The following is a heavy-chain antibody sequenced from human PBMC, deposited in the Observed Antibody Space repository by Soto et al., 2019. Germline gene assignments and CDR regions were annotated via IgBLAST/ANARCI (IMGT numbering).Heavy chain of an antibody. J-gene: IGHJ6*02. CDR1: GFTFSSYA. V-gene: IGHV3-30-3*01. CDR2: KSYDGSNK. CDR3: AREGRGQPPRTYYYYYGMDV. Sequence: GGSLRLSCAASGFTFSSYAMHWVRQAPGKGLEWVAVKSYDGSNKYYADSVKGRFTISRDNSKNTLYLQMNSLRAEDTAVYYCAREGRGQPPRTYYYYYGMDVWGQGTTVTVSS. D-gene: IGHD2-15*01.